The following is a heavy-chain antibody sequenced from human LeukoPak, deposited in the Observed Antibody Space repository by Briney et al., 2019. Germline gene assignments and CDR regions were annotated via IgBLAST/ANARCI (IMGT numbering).Heavy chain of an antibody. D-gene: IGHD2-2*01. CDR3: ARDQYCSTTSCYGRPPDY. CDR2: ITSIGNTI. J-gene: IGHJ4*02. CDR1: GFTFSDYY. V-gene: IGHV3-11*01. Sequence: GGSLRLSCAASGFTFSDYYMTWIRQAPGKGLEWVSYITSIGNTIYYADSVKGRFTISRDNAKNSLYLQMNSLRAEDTAVYYCARDQYCSTTSCYGRPPDYWGQGTLVIVSS.